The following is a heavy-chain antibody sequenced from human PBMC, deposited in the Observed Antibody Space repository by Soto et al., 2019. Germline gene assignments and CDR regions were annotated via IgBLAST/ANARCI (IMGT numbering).Heavy chain of an antibody. CDR2: IYSSGNA. CDR1: LDSISNSY. CDR3: AKGRGFYSDNYFDP. V-gene: IGHV4-4*07. Sequence: QVQLLESGPGLVKPSETLSLTCSVSLDSISNSYWTWIRQPAGKGLEWIGHIYSSGNANYNPSLKSRVTMSLDTSQNQFSLSLKSVTAADTASYYCAKGRGFYSDNYFDPWGQGTQVTVSS. J-gene: IGHJ5*02. D-gene: IGHD3-22*01.